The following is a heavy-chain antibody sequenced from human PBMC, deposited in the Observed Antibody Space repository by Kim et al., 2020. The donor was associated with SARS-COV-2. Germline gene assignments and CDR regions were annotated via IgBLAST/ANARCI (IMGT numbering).Heavy chain of an antibody. CDR3: ARSGNFRIDY. Sequence: STIYDADSGKGRFTISRDNAENSVSLQMSSLRDEDTAVYFCARSGNFRIDYWGQGTLVTVSS. J-gene: IGHJ4*02. V-gene: IGHV3-48*02. CDR2: STI.